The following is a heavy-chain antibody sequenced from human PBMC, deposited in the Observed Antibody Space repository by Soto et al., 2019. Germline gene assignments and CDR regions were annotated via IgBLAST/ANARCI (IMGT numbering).Heavy chain of an antibody. CDR3: ARFGSSNTYFDY. J-gene: IGHJ4*02. CDR2: IIPIFGTA. D-gene: IGHD6-6*01. Sequence: QVQLVQSGAEVKKPGSSVKVSCKASGGTFSSYAISWVRQAPGQGLEWMGGIIPIFGTANYAQKFQGRVTIXAXXSTSTAYMELSSLRSEDTAVYYCARFGSSNTYFDYWGQGTLVTVSS. V-gene: IGHV1-69*12. CDR1: GGTFSSYA.